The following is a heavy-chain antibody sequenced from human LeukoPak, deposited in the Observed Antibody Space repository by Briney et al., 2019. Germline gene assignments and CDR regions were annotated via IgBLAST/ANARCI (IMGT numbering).Heavy chain of an antibody. CDR3: ARCVVPAAILFDY. J-gene: IGHJ4*02. Sequence: SETLSLTCGVSGDSIISGNWWSWVRQPPGKGLEWIGEIYYSGSIKYNPSLKSRVTISVDRSKNQFSLKLSSVTAADTAVYYCARCVVPAAILFDYWGQGTLVTVSS. CDR1: GDSIISGNW. V-gene: IGHV4-4*02. CDR2: IYYSGSI. D-gene: IGHD2-2*02.